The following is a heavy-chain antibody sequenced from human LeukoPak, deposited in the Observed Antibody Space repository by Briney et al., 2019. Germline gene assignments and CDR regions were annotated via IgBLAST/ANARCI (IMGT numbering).Heavy chain of an antibody. Sequence: ASVKVSCKASGYTFTGYYMHWVRQAPGQGLEWMGWINPNSGGTNYAQKFQGRVTMTRDTSISTAYMELSRLRSDDTAVYYRARVGFEYGDNRWFDPWGQGTLVTVSS. CDR3: ARVGFEYGDNRWFDP. D-gene: IGHD4-17*01. CDR1: GYTFTGYY. V-gene: IGHV1-2*02. CDR2: INPNSGGT. J-gene: IGHJ5*02.